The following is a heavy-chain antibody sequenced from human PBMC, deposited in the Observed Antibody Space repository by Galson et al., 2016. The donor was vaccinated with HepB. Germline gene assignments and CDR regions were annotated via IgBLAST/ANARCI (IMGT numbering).Heavy chain of an antibody. Sequence: SLRLSCAASGFTFSNYAMSWVRQAPGTGLEWVSTITVGGGGTYYADPVKGRFTISRDDSKNTLFLQMNSLRAEDTAVYYCARSGPPYFYMDVWGKGTTVTVSS. D-gene: IGHD7-27*01. J-gene: IGHJ6*03. V-gene: IGHV3-23*01. CDR1: GFTFSNYA. CDR2: ITVGGGGT. CDR3: ARSGPPYFYMDV.